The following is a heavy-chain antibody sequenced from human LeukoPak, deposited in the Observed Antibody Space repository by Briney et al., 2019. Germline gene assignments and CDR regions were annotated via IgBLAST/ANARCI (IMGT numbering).Heavy chain of an antibody. CDR1: GFTFSSYA. D-gene: IGHD6-19*01. CDR2: ISGSSGST. CDR3: AKCLPDSNGCADY. Sequence: GGSLILSCAASGFTFSSYAMTWVRQAPGKGLEWVSSISGSSGSTYYADSVKGRFTISRDNSKNTLHLQMSSLRAEDTAVYYCAKCLPDSNGCADYWGQGALVTVSS. V-gene: IGHV3-23*01. J-gene: IGHJ4*02.